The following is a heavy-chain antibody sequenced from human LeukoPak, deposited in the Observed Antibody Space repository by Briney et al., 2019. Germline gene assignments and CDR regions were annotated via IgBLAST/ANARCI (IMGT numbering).Heavy chain of an antibody. CDR2: IYYSGST. CDR1: GGSISSGDYY. V-gene: IGHV4-30-4*08. D-gene: IGHD2-8*01. J-gene: IGHJ5*02. Sequence: SQTPSLTCTVSGGSISSGDYYWSWIRQPPGKGLEWIGYIYYSGSTYYNPSLKSRVTISVDTSKNQFSLKLSSVTAADTAVYYCARADIVLMVYATPGGWFDPWGQGTLVTVSS. CDR3: ARADIVLMVYATPGGWFDP.